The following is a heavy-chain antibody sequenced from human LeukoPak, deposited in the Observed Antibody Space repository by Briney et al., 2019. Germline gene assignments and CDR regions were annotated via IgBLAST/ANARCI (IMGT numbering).Heavy chain of an antibody. CDR1: GFTFSSYA. CDR2: ISGSGGST. Sequence: GGALRLSCAASGFTFSSYAMSWVRQAPGKGLEWVSAISGSGGSTYYADSVKGRFTISRDNSKNTLYLQMNSLRAEDTAVYYCAKWGYCSGGSCYSYYYDGMDVWGQGTTVTVSS. CDR3: AKWGYCSGGSCYSYYYDGMDV. V-gene: IGHV3-23*01. D-gene: IGHD2-15*01. J-gene: IGHJ6*02.